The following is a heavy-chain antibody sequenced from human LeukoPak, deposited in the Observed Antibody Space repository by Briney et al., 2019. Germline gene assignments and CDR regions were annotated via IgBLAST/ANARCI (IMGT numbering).Heavy chain of an antibody. J-gene: IGHJ4*02. Sequence: TGGSLRLSCAASGFTFTTYGLHWVRQAPGQGLEWVAAIASNGVSEYYADSVKGRFTISRDNSKNTLFLQMNSLRPDDTAVYYCAKRGHYSINWYHYFDYWGQGTLVTVSS. CDR1: GFTFTTYG. V-gene: IGHV3-30*18. CDR3: AKRGHYSINWYHYFDY. D-gene: IGHD6-13*01. CDR2: IASNGVSE.